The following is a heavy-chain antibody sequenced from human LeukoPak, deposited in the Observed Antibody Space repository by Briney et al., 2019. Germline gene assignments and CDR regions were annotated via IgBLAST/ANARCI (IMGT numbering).Heavy chain of an antibody. J-gene: IGHJ3*02. CDR3: ARAIAVTTISGAVVDAFDI. D-gene: IGHD4-17*01. CDR2: IYYSGST. CDR1: GGSISSYY. V-gene: IGHV4-59*01. Sequence: SETLSLTCTVSGGSISSYYWSWIRHPPGKGLELIGYIYYSGSTNYNPSLKSRVTISVDTSKNQFSLKLSSVTAADTAVYYCARAIAVTTISGAVVDAFDIWGQGTMVTVSS.